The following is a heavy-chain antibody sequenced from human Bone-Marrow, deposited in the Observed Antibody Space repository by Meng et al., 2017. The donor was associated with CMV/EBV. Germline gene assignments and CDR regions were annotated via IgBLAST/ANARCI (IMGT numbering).Heavy chain of an antibody. Sequence: ASVKVSCKASGYTFTSYYTHWVRQAPGQGLEWMGIINPSGGSTSYAQKFQGRVTMTRDTSTSTVYMELSSLRSEDTAVYYCARDSRGLSFLAARHNYYGMDVWGQGTTVTVSS. CDR1: GYTFTSYY. V-gene: IGHV1-46*01. D-gene: IGHD6-6*01. CDR3: ARDSRGLSFLAARHNYYGMDV. J-gene: IGHJ6*02. CDR2: INPSGGST.